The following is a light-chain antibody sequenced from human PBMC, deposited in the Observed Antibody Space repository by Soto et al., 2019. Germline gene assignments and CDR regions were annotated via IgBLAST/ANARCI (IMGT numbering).Light chain of an antibody. CDR3: MQAVGSPLT. J-gene: IGKJ2*01. V-gene: IGKV2-28*01. Sequence: DIVMTQSPLSLPVTPGEPASISCRSSQSLLHSNGYNYLDWYLQKPGQSPQLLIYSGSNRASGVPDRFSGSGSGTDFTLKISRVEAEDVGTYYCMQAVGSPLTFGPGTKLEIK. CDR1: QSLLHSNGYNY. CDR2: SGS.